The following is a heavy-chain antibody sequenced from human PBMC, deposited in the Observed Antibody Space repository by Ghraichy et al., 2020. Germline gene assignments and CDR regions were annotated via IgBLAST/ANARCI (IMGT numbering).Heavy chain of an antibody. J-gene: IGHJ5*02. D-gene: IGHD6-13*01. V-gene: IGHV4-31*03. Sequence: SETLSLTCSVSGGSINHGDYYWTWVRQDPGRGLEWIGSISDSGTTYYNPSLKSRTAMSVDISKNHFSLKLSSVTAADTAVYYCTRDLTAGMVWFNPWGQGILVTVSS. CDR3: TRDLTAGMVWFNP. CDR2: ISDSGTT. CDR1: GGSINHGDYY.